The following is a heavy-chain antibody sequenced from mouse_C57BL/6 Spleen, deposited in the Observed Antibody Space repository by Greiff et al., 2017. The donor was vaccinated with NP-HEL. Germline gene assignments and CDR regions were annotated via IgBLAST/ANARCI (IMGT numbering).Heavy chain of an antibody. J-gene: IGHJ3*01. CDR2: ISSGGDYI. Sequence: EVQVVESGEGLVKPGGSLKLSCAASGFTFSSYAMSWVRQTPEKRLEWVAYISSGGDYIYYADTVKGRFTLSRDNARNTLYLQMSSLKSEDTAMYYCTLITTELRFAYWGQGTLVTVSA. V-gene: IGHV5-9-1*02. CDR1: GFTFSSYA. D-gene: IGHD1-1*01. CDR3: TLITTELRFAY.